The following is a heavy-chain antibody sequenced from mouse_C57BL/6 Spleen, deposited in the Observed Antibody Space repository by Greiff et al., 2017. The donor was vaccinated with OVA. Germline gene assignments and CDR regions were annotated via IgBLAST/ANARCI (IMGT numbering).Heavy chain of an antibody. CDR1: GFPFSDYY. D-gene: IGHD3-2*02. Sequence: EVKLVESEGGLVQPGRSMKLSCTASGFPFSDYYMAWVRQVPEKGLEWVANINYDGSSTYYLDSLKSRFIISRDNAKNILYLQMSSLKSEDTATYYCARAPQATGAMDYWGQGTSVTVSS. J-gene: IGHJ4*01. CDR2: INYDGSST. V-gene: IGHV5-16*01. CDR3: ARAPQATGAMDY.